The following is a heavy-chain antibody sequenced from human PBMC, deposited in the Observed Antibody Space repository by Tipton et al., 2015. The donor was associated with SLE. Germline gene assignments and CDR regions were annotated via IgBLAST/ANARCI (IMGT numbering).Heavy chain of an antibody. CDR1: GGSFSGYY. CDR3: ARAYSSTGNFLFDY. Sequence: LRLSCAVYGGSFSGYYWSWIRQPLGKGLEWIGEINHSGSTNYNPSLKSRVTISVDTSKNQFSLKLSSVTAADTAVYYCARAYSSTGNFLFDYWGQGTLVTVSS. CDR2: INHSGST. J-gene: IGHJ4*02. V-gene: IGHV4-34*01. D-gene: IGHD6-13*01.